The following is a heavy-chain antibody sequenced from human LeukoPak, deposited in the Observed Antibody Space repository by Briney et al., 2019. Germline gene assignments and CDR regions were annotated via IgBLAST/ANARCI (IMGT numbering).Heavy chain of an antibody. J-gene: IGHJ4*02. Sequence: ASVKVSCKASGYTFTGYYMHWVRQAPGQGLEWMGWINPNSGGTTYAQKFQGWVTMTRDTSISTAYMELSRLRSDDTAVYYCARDQYYDFWSGYFDYWGQGTLVTVSS. D-gene: IGHD3-3*01. CDR1: GYTFTGYY. CDR3: ARDQYYDFWSGYFDY. V-gene: IGHV1-2*04. CDR2: INPNSGGT.